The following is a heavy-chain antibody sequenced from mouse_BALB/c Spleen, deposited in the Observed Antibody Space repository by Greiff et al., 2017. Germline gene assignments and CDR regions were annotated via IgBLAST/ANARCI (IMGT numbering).Heavy chain of an antibody. V-gene: IGHV5-6-4*01. CDR3: TRDRGNYYFDY. CDR1: GFTFSSYT. J-gene: IGHJ2*01. D-gene: IGHD2-1*01. CDR2: ISSGGSYT. Sequence: EVKVVESGGGLVKPGGSLKLSCAASGFTFSSYTMSWVRQTPEKRLEWVATISSGGSYTYYPDSVKGRFTISRDNAKNTLYLQMSSLKSEDTAMYYCTRDRGNYYFDYWGQGTTLTVSS.